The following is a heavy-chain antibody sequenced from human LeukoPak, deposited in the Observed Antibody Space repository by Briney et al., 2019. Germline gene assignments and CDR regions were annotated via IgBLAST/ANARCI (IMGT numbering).Heavy chain of an antibody. J-gene: IGHJ5*02. CDR2: INWNGGST. CDR1: GFTFDDYG. D-gene: IGHD6-13*01. CDR3: ARVVAAAGSDNWFDP. Sequence: PGGSLRLSCVASGFTFDDYGMSWVRQAPGKGLEWVSGINWNGGSTGYADSVKGRFTISRDNAKNSLYLQMNSLRAEDTALYHCARVVAAAGSDNWFDPWGQGTLVTVSS. V-gene: IGHV3-20*01.